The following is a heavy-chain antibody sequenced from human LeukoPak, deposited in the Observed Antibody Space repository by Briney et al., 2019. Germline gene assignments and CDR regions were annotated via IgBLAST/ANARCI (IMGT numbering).Heavy chain of an antibody. CDR3: ARDSSSSSSIYYYGMDV. CDR2: ISSSGSTI. CDR1: GFTFSDYY. D-gene: IGHD6-6*01. V-gene: IGHV3-11*01. J-gene: IGHJ6*02. Sequence: GGSLRLSCAASGFTFSDYYMSWIRQAPGKGLEWVSYISSSGSTIYYADSVKGRFTISRDNDKNSLYLQMNSLRAEDTAVYYCARDSSSSSSIYYYGMDVWGQGTTVTVSS.